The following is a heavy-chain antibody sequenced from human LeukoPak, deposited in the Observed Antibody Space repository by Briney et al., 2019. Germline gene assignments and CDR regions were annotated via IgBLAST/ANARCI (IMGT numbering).Heavy chain of an antibody. CDR3: ARHAGGATGPYDWFDP. Sequence: SETLSLTCTVSGGSISSSSYYWGWIRQPSGKGLEWIGRIYYSGSTYYNPSPKSRVTISVDTSKDQFSLKLSSVTAADTAVYYCARHAGGATGPYDWFDPWGQGTLVTVSS. CDR1: GGSISSSSYY. CDR2: IYYSGST. J-gene: IGHJ5*02. D-gene: IGHD1-26*01. V-gene: IGHV4-39*01.